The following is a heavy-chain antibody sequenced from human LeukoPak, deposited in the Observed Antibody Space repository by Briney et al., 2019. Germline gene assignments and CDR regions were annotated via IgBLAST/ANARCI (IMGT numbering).Heavy chain of an antibody. Sequence: SVKVSCKASGGTFSSYAISWVRQAPGQGLEWMGGIIPIFGTANYAQKFQGRVTITADESTSTAYMELSSLKSEDTAVYFCARGPFPFYYYYGMDVWGQGTTVTVSS. CDR2: IIPIFGTA. J-gene: IGHJ6*02. V-gene: IGHV1-69*13. CDR1: GGTFSSYA. CDR3: ARGPFPFYYYYGMDV.